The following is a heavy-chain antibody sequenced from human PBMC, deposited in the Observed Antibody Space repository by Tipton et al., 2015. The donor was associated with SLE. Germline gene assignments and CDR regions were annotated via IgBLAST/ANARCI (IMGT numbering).Heavy chain of an antibody. CDR2: MNPNSGNT. CDR1: GYTFTGYY. D-gene: IGHD6-19*01. V-gene: IGHV1-8*02. CDR3: ARGVHSSGYYYFDY. J-gene: IGHJ4*02. Sequence: QSGAEVKKPGASVKVSCKASGYTFTGYYMHWVRQAPGQGLEWMGWMNPNSGNTGYAQKFQGRVTMTRHTSISTAYMELSSLRSEDTAVYYCARGVHSSGYYYFDYWGQGTLVTVSS.